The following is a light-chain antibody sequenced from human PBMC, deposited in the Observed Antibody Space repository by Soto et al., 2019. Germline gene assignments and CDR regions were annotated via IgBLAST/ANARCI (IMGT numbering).Light chain of an antibody. CDR1: QRVNTY. CDR2: DAS. Sequence: DIQMTQSPSTLAASVGDRVSSTCRASQRVNTYLAWDQQKTGEASTLLIYDASSLQSGVPSRFSGSGSGSEFTLTISSLQPDDFAPYYCQQYPIDWKFGQGTKV. V-gene: IGKV1-5*01. J-gene: IGKJ1*01. CDR3: QQYPIDWK.